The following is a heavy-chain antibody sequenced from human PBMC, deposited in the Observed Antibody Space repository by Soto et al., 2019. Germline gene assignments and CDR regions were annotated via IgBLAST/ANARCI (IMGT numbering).Heavy chain of an antibody. CDR1: GYTLTSYD. CDR3: ARRVVVVASVSDLFAFDI. CDR2: MNPNSGNT. J-gene: IGHJ3*02. D-gene: IGHD5-12*01. V-gene: IGHV1-8*01. Sequence: QVQLVQSGAEVKKPGASVKVSCKASGYTLTSYDINWVRQATGQGLEWMGWMNPNSGNTGYAQKFQGRVTMNRNTSISTADMELSSLRSEDTAVYYCARRVVVVASVSDLFAFDIWGQGTMVTVSS.